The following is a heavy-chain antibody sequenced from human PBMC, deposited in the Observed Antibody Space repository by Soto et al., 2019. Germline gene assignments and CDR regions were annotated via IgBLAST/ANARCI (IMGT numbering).Heavy chain of an antibody. V-gene: IGHV3-23*01. CDR2: ISGSGGST. J-gene: IGHJ6*03. CDR3: AKAPEGGTVTTLDYYYMDV. D-gene: IGHD4-17*01. CDR1: GFTFSSYA. Sequence: GGSLRLSCAASGFTFSSYAMSWVRQAPGKGLEWVSAISGSGGSTYYADSVKGRFTISRDNSKNTLYLQMNSLRAEDTAVYYCAKAPEGGTVTTLDYYYMDVWGKGTTVTVSS.